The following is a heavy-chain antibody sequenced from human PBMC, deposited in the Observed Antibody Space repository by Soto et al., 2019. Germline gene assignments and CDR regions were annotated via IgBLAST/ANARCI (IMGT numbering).Heavy chain of an antibody. CDR2: ISYDGSNK. D-gene: IGHD3-22*01. J-gene: IGHJ4*02. V-gene: IGHV3-30-3*01. CDR3: ARGTDSSGSYFDY. Sequence: GGSLRLSCAASGFTFSSYAMHRVRQAPGKGLEWVAVISYDGSNKYYADSVKGRFTISRDNSKNTLYLQMNSLRAEDTAVYYCARGTDSSGSYFDYWGQGTLVTVSS. CDR1: GFTFSSYA.